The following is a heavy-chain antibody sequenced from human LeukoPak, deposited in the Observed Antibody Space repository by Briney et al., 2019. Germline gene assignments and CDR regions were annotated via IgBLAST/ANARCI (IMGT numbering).Heavy chain of an antibody. J-gene: IGHJ4*02. CDR2: IDPTDSYT. CDR1: GYIFTSYW. Sequence: AGESLKISCKGSGYIFTSYWITWVRQTPGKGLEWMGMIDPTDSYTNYSSSFQGHVTISTDKSISTAYLQWSSLKASDTAIYYCARRGRSSSNFDFWGQGTLVTVSS. CDR3: ARRGRSSSNFDF. V-gene: IGHV5-10-1*01. D-gene: IGHD6-6*01.